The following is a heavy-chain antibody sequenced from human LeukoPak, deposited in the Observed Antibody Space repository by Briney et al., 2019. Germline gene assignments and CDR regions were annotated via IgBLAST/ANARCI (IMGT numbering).Heavy chain of an antibody. Sequence: PSETLSLTCAVSGYSISSGYYWGWIRQPPGKGLEWIGSIYHSGSTYYNPSLKSRVTISVDTSKNQFSLKLSSVTAADTAVYYCARQGGSYYSDYWGQGTLVTVSS. J-gene: IGHJ4*02. CDR3: ARQGGSYYSDY. V-gene: IGHV4-38-2*01. CDR1: GYSISSGYY. D-gene: IGHD1-26*01. CDR2: IYHSGST.